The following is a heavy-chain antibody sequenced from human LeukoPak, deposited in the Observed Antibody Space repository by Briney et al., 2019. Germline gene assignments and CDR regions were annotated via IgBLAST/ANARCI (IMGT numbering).Heavy chain of an antibody. D-gene: IGHD2-2*01. CDR2: IYHSGST. Sequence: SETLSLTCTVSGYSISSGYYWGWTRQPPGKGLEWIGSIYHSGSTYYNPSLKSRVTISVDTSKNQFSLKLSSVTAADTAVYYCARVSGVPAAAIYYFDYWGQGTLVTVSS. CDR3: ARVSGVPAAAIYYFDY. J-gene: IGHJ4*02. V-gene: IGHV4-38-2*02. CDR1: GYSISSGYY.